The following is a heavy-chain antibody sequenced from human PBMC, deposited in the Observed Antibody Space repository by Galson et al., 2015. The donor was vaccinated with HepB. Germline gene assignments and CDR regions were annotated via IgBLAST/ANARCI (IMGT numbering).Heavy chain of an antibody. J-gene: IGHJ5*02. V-gene: IGHV4-34*01. D-gene: IGHD3-3*01. CDR2: INHNGST. CDR1: GGSFSTYY. CDR3: ARAVYYDFWNGFGP. Sequence: ETLSLTCGVYGGSFSTYYWSWIRQPPGKGLEWIGEINHNGSTNYNPSLKSRVSISIDTSKNRFPLKLSSVTAADTAVYNCARAVYYDFWNGFGPWGQGTLVTVSS.